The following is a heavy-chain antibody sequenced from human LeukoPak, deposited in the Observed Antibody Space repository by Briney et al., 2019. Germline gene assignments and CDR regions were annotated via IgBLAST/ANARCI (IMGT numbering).Heavy chain of an antibody. Sequence: SETLSLTCTVSGGSISSGGYYWSWIRQHPGKGLEWIGYIYYNGSTYYNPSLKSRVTISVDTSKNQFSLKLSSVTAADTAVYYCARDRRGSTSVRVDRHFDYWGQGTLVTVSS. D-gene: IGHD2-2*01. J-gene: IGHJ4*02. CDR3: ARDRRGSTSVRVDRHFDY. V-gene: IGHV4-31*03. CDR1: GGSISSGGYY. CDR2: IYYNGST.